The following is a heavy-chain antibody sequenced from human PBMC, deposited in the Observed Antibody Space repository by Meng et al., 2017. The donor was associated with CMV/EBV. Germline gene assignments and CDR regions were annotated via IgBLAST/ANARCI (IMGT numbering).Heavy chain of an antibody. J-gene: IGHJ6*02. D-gene: IGHD3-22*01. Sequence: SVKVSCKASGGNFGTYAISWVRPAPGQGLEWMGGIIPIFGTASFAQKFQGRVTITTDESTAYMELSSLRSEDAAVYYCARTRYDSSGYDAYYYYAMDVWGQGTTVTVSS. CDR2: IIPIFGTA. CDR1: GGNFGTYA. CDR3: ARTRYDSSGYDAYYYYAMDV. V-gene: IGHV1-69*05.